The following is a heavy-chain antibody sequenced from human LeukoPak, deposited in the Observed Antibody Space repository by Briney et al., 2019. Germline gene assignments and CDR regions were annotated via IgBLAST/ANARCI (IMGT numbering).Heavy chain of an antibody. CDR3: ARDCRGCITMIVDH. V-gene: IGHV4-39*07. J-gene: IGHJ4*02. CDR1: GGSISSSSYY. CDR2: IYYSGST. D-gene: IGHD3-22*01. Sequence: PSETLSLTCTVSGGSISSSSYYWGWIRQPPGKGLEWIGSIYYSGSTYYNPSLKSRVTISVDTSKNQFSLKLSSVTAADTAVYYCARDCRGCITMIVDHWGQGTLATVSS.